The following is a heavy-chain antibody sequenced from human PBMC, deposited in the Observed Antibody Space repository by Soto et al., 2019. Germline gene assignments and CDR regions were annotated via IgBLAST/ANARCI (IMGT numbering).Heavy chain of an antibody. V-gene: IGHV4-4*02. J-gene: IGHJ6*03. Sequence: SETLSLTCAVSSGSISSSNWWSWVRQPPGKGLEWIGEIYHSGSTNYNPSLKSRVTISVDKSKNQFSLKLSSVTAADTAVYYCARSKMVYAPESYANTRRPYYYYMDVWGKGTTVTVSS. D-gene: IGHD2-8*01. CDR1: SGSISSSNW. CDR3: ARSKMVYAPESYANTRRPYYYYMDV. CDR2: IYHSGST.